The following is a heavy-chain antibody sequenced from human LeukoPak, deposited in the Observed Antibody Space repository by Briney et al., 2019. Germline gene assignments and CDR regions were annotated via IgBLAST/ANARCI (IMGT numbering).Heavy chain of an antibody. CDR3: ARERTETAADLGPPDY. D-gene: IGHD6-25*01. J-gene: IGHJ4*02. Sequence: SETLSLTCAVYGGSFSGYYWSWIRQPPGKGLEWIGEINHSGSTNYNPSLKSRVTISVDTSKNQFSLKLSSVTAADTAVYYCARERTETAADLGPPDYWGQGTLVTVSS. V-gene: IGHV4-34*01. CDR1: GGSFSGYY. CDR2: INHSGST.